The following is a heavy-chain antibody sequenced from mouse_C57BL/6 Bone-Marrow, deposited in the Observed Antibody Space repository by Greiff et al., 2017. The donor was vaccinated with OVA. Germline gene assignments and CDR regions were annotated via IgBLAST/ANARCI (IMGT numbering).Heavy chain of an antibody. J-gene: IGHJ3*01. CDR3: ASGGKRTWFAY. Sequence: QVHVKQPGTELVKPGASVKLSCKASGYTFTSYWMHWVKQRPGQGLEWIGNINPSNGGTNYNEKFKSKATLTVDKSSSTAYMQLSSLTSEDSAVYYCASGGKRTWFAYWGQGTLVTVSA. D-gene: IGHD1-1*02. CDR1: GYTFTSYW. CDR2: INPSNGGT. V-gene: IGHV1-53*01.